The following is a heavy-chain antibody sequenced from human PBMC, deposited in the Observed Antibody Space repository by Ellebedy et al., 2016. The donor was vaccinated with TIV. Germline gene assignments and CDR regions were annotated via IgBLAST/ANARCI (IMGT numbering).Heavy chain of an antibody. CDR3: AKPYDILISPFHH. Sequence: GESLKISCAASGFTFSSYAMHWVRQSPGKGLEWVAVISYDGSTKHSADSVKGRFTISRDNSKNTLFLQMNRLRAEETAVYYCAKPYDILISPFHHWGQGTLVTVSS. CDR1: GFTFSSYA. J-gene: IGHJ1*01. CDR2: ISYDGSTK. D-gene: IGHD3-9*01. V-gene: IGHV3-30-3*02.